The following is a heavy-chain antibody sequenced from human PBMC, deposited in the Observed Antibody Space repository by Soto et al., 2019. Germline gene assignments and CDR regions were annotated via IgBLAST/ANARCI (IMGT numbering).Heavy chain of an antibody. CDR1: GFTFSSYG. D-gene: IGHD1-26*01. J-gene: IGHJ4*02. V-gene: IGHV3-30*18. CDR2: ISYDGTNK. CDR3: AKGPPHSGSPPFDY. Sequence: GGSLRLSCAASGFTFSSYGMHWVRQAPGKGLEWVAVISYDGTNKYYADSVKGRFTLSRDNSKNTLYLQMNSLRAEDTAVYYCAKGPPHSGSPPFDYWGQGTLVTVSS.